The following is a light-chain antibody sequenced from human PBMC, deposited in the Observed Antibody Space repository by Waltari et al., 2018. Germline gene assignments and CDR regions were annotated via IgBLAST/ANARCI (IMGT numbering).Light chain of an antibody. V-gene: IGLV4-69*01. CDR1: SGLRTYA. CDR2: VNSDGTN. Sequence: QLVLTQSPSASASVGASVRLTCTLSSGLRTYAIAWHQHQPEKGPCSLMKVNSDGTNNKGDGIPDRFSGSSSGTERYLTISSLQPEDEADYYCQTWGFGYVIFGGGTKLTVI. J-gene: IGLJ2*01. CDR3: QTWGFGYVI.